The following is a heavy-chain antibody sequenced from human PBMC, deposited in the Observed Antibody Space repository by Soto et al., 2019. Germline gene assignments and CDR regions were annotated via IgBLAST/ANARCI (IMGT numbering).Heavy chain of an antibody. CDR2: TGASGRTT. D-gene: IGHD1-20*01. J-gene: IGHJ4*02. CDR1: GFSFSGYA. CDR3: ATVHNTSRSFDY. V-gene: IGHV3-23*01. Sequence: EVQLLESGGVLVQPGGSLRLSCAASGFSFSGYAMTWVRQAPGTGLEWVSTTGASGRTTYYADSVKGRFTVSRDNSKNTLDLQMSSLRADDTAVYYCATVHNTSRSFDYWGQGTLVTVSS.